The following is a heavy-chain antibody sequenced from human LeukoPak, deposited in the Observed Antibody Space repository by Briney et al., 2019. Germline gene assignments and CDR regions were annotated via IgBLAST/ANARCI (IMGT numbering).Heavy chain of an antibody. CDR2: IYYSGST. D-gene: IGHD5-18*01. CDR1: GGSISSGGYY. V-gene: IGHV4-31*03. J-gene: IGHJ4*02. Sequence: PSETLSLTCTVSGGSISSGGYYWSWIRQHPGKGLEWIGCIYYSGSTYYNPSLKSRVTISVDTSKNQFSLKLSSVTAADTAVYYCARRGYSYGYLDYWGQGTLVTVSS. CDR3: ARRGYSYGYLDY.